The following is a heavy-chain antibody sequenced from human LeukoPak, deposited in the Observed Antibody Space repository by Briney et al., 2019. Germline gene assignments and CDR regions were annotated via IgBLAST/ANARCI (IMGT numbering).Heavy chain of an antibody. CDR1: GFTFSSYA. V-gene: IGHV3-23*01. J-gene: IGHJ4*02. CDR2: VSGSGGST. Sequence: GGSLRLSCAASGFTFSSYAMNWVRQAPGKGLEWVSAVSGSGGSTYYADSAKGRFTISRDNAKNALYLQMNSLRAEDTAVYYCAKDLHYGSADYWGQGTLVTVSS. CDR3: AKDLHYGSADY. D-gene: IGHD3-10*01.